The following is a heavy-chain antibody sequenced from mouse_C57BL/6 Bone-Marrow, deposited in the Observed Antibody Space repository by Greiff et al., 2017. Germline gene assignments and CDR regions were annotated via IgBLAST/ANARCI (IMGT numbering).Heavy chain of an antibody. CDR2: IHPNSGST. CDR1: GYTFTSYW. Sequence: QVQLQQPGAELVKPGASVKLSCKASGYTFTSYWMHWVKQRPGQGLEWIGMIHPNSGSTNYNEKFKSKATLTVAKSSSTAYMQLSSLTSEDSAVYYCSRIPPFYYGNPWFAFWGQGTLVTVSA. J-gene: IGHJ3*01. D-gene: IGHD2-1*01. V-gene: IGHV1-64*01. CDR3: SRIPPFYYGNPWFAF.